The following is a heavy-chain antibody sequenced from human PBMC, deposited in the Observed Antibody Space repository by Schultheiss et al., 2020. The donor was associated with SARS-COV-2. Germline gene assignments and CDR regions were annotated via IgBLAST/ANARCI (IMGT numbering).Heavy chain of an antibody. CDR2: IYYSGST. CDR1: GGSISSYY. D-gene: IGHD5-18*01. V-gene: IGHV4-59*12. Sequence: GSLRLSCTVSGGSISSYYWSWIRQPPGKGLEWIGYIYYSGSTNYNPSLKSRVTISVDTSKNQFSLKLSSVTAADTAVYYCARGLNTAMVRFDYWGQGTLVTVSS. CDR3: ARGLNTAMVRFDY. J-gene: IGHJ4*02.